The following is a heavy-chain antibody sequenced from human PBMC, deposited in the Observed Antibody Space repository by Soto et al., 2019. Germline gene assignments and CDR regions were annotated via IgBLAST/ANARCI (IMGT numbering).Heavy chain of an antibody. D-gene: IGHD6-6*01. CDR3: ARDSSIAARRRMEKDAFDI. J-gene: IGHJ3*02. CDR2: ISSSGSTI. V-gene: IGHV3-11*01. CDR1: GFTFSDYY. Sequence: QVQLVESGGGLVKPGGSLRLSCAASGFTFSDYYMSWIRQAPGKGLEWVSYISSSGSTIYYADSVKGRFTISRDNAKNSLYLQMNSLRAEDAAVYYCARDSSIAARRRMEKDAFDIWGQGTMVTVSS.